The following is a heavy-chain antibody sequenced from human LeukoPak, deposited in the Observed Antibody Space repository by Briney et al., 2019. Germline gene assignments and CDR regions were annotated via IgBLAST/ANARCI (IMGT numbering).Heavy chain of an antibody. CDR2: ISGSGGST. D-gene: IGHD2-15*01. J-gene: IGHJ4*02. Sequence: GGSLRLSCATSGFTFSDYYMSWIRRAPGRGLEWVSGISGSGGSTYYADSVKGRFTISRDNSKNTLFLQMNSLRAEDTAVYYCAKVCTDGSCCYWGQGTLVTVSS. V-gene: IGHV3-23*01. CDR3: AKVCTDGSCCY. CDR1: GFTFSDYY.